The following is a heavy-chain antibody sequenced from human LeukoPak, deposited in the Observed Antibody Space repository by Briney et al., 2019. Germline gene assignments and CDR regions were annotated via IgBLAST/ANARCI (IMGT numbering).Heavy chain of an antibody. CDR1: GFTFSNYE. CDR3: ARGGTEELDY. V-gene: IGHV3-48*03. CDR2: ISSSATKI. Sequence: GGSLRLSCAASGFTFSNYEMDWVRQAPGKGLERVSYISSSATKIYYAESVKGRFTVSRDNAKSTMYLQMNSLTVEDTALYYCARGGTEELDYWGQGTLVTVSS. D-gene: IGHD1-7*01. J-gene: IGHJ4*02.